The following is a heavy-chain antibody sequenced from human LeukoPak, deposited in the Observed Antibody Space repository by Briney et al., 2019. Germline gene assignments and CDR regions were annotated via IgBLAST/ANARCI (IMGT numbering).Heavy chain of an antibody. CDR3: ARLDYSGSGSHLSSSNWFDP. CDR2: IYSGGNT. J-gene: IGHJ5*02. Sequence: GGSLRLSCAASGFIVSSNYMSWVRQAPGKGLEWVSVIYSGGNTYYADSVKGRFTISRDNSKNTVYLQMNNLRAEDTAVYYCARLDYSGSGSHLSSSNWFDPWGQGTLVTVSS. V-gene: IGHV3-53*01. D-gene: IGHD3-10*01. CDR1: GFIVSSNY.